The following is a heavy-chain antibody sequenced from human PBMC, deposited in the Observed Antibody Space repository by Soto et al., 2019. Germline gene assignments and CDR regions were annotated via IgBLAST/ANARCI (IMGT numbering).Heavy chain of an antibody. CDR3: ARGSVTTPRDYYYGMDV. CDR2: IIPIFGTA. V-gene: IGHV1-69*13. Sequence: GASVKVSCKASGGTFSSYAISWVRQAPGQGLEWMGGIIPIFGTANYAQKFQGRVTITADESTSTAYMELSSLRSEDTAVYYCARGSVTTPRDYYYGMDVWGQGTTVTVSS. CDR1: GGTFSSYA. J-gene: IGHJ6*02. D-gene: IGHD4-17*01.